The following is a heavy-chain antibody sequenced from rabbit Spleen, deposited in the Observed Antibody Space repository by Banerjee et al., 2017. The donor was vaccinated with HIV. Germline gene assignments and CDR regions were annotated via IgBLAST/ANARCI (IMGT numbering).Heavy chain of an antibody. CDR1: GVSFNDKDV. J-gene: IGHJ6*01. D-gene: IGHD8-1*01. CDR2: MDSRFNDI. V-gene: IGHV1S40*01. Sequence: QSLEESGGGLVKPEGSLTLTCKASGVSFNDKDVMSWVRQAPGKGLEWVGCMDSRFNDIYYANWAKGRFTISKTSSTTVTLQMTSLTAADTATYFCARDSGTSFSSYGMDLWGPGTLVTVS. CDR3: ARDSGTSFSSYGMDL.